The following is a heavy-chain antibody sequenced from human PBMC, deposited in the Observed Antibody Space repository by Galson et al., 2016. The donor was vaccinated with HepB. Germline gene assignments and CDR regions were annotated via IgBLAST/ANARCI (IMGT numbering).Heavy chain of an antibody. D-gene: IGHD3-9*01. J-gene: IGHJ6*04. CDR1: GLTFSRCD. V-gene: IGHV3-13*01. CDR3: ARVKFDCRCGTCHYYGMDV. Sequence: SLRLSCAASGLTFSRCDMHWVRQATGKGLEWVSAIGTAGDTYYPGSVRGRFTISRENSKNSLYLQMNSLTAGDTAVYYCARVKFDCRCGTCHYYGMDVWGKGTTVTVSS. CDR2: IGTAGDT.